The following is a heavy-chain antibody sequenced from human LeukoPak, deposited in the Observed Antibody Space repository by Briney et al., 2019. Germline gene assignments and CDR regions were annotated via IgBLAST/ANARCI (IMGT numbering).Heavy chain of an antibody. D-gene: IGHD5-18*01. CDR2: ISSSGSTI. V-gene: IGHV3-11*01. CDR3: ARVDTAMVTGVDY. Sequence: GGSLRLSCAASGFTFSDYYMSWIRQAPGKGLEWVSYISSSGSTIYYAGSVKGRFTISRDNAKNSLYLQMNSLRAEDTAVYYCARVDTAMVTGVDYWGQGTLVTVSS. J-gene: IGHJ4*02. CDR1: GFTFSDYY.